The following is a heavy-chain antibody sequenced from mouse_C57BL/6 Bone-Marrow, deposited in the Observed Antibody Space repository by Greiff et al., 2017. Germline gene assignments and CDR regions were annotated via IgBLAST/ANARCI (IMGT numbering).Heavy chain of an antibody. J-gene: IGHJ1*03. Sequence: QVQLQQSGAELVKPGASVKISCKASGYAFSSYWMNWVKQRPGQGLEWIGQIYPGDGDTNYNGKFKGKATLTADKSSSTAYMQLSSLTSEDTAVYFCARYSNYRYFDVWGTGTTVTVSS. V-gene: IGHV1-80*01. CDR3: ARYSNYRYFDV. CDR2: IYPGDGDT. CDR1: GYAFSSYW. D-gene: IGHD2-5*01.